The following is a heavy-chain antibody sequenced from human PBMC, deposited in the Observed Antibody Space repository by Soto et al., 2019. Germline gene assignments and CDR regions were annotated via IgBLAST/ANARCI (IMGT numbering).Heavy chain of an antibody. CDR2: INHSGST. CDR3: ARPYSSSWYYFDY. V-gene: IGHV4-34*01. Sequence: PSDTLSLTCAVYGGSFSGYYWSWIRQPPGKGLEWIGEINHSGSTNYNPSLKSRVTISVDTSKNQFSLKLSSVTAADTAVYYCARPYSSSWYYFDYWGQGTLVTVSS. J-gene: IGHJ4*02. D-gene: IGHD6-13*01. CDR1: GGSFSGYY.